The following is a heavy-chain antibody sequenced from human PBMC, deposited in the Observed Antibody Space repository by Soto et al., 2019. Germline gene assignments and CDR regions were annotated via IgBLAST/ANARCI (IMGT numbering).Heavy chain of an antibody. CDR2: IIPMFSSS. D-gene: IGHD3-10*02. CDR1: GGTFSDYA. V-gene: IGHV1-69*01. J-gene: IGHJ4*02. CDR3: AKDIGFQQHLFVFDL. Sequence: QVQLVQSGAEVKKPGSSVKVSCTASGGTFSDYAFSWVRQAPGQGLEWMGGIIPMFSSSSFAQKFQAKFTITADDSTSTAYMSLSSLGSADTAMYYCAKDIGFQQHLFVFDLWGPGTLVTVSS.